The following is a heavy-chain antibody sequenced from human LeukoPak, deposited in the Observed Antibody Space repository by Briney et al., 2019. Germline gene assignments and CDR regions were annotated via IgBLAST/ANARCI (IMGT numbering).Heavy chain of an antibody. CDR3: ARVEGNYGLDY. CDR2: INHSGST. CDR1: GGSISSYY. Sequence: PSETLSLTCTVSGGSISSYYWSWIRQPPGKGLEWIGEINHSGSTNYNPSLKSRVTISVDTSKNQFSLKLSSVTAADTAVYYCARVEGNYGLDYWGQGTLVTVSS. J-gene: IGHJ4*02. D-gene: IGHD1-7*01. V-gene: IGHV4-34*01.